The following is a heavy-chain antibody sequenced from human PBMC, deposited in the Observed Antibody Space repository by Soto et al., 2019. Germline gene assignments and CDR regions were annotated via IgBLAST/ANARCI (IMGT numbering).Heavy chain of an antibody. Sequence: SETLSLTCAVYGGSFSGYYWSWIRQPPGKGLEWIGEINHSGSTNYNPSLKSRVTISVDTSKNQFSLKLSSVTAADTAVYYCARGTVAHHWGQGTLVTVSS. CDR3: ARGTVAHH. D-gene: IGHD6-19*01. V-gene: IGHV4-34*01. J-gene: IGHJ4*02. CDR2: INHSGST. CDR1: GGSFSGYY.